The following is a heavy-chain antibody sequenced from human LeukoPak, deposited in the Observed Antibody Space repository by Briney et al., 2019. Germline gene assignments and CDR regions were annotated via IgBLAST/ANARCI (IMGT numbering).Heavy chain of an antibody. CDR3: ASVTMVRGVILYFDY. CDR1: GYTFTGYY. J-gene: IGHJ4*02. Sequence: GASVKVSCKASGYTFTGYYMHWVRQAPGQGLEWMGGIIPIFGTANYAQKFQGRVTITTDESTSTAYMELSSLRSEDTAVYYCASVTMVRGVILYFDYWGQGTLVTVSS. V-gene: IGHV1-69*05. D-gene: IGHD3-10*01. CDR2: IIPIFGTA.